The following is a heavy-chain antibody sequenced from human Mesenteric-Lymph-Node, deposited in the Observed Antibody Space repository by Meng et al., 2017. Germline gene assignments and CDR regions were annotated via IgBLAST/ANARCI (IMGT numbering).Heavy chain of an antibody. CDR2: ISWRSTYI. Sequence: EWLWVESGGGLVMPGGSLILSCVASGLTFATHCMSWVRQAPGKGLEWVSSISWRSTYIYYGDSVKGRFTISRDDAKNSLYLQLNNLRAEDTAVYYCATSLGIGRYSFDYWGQGTLVTVSS. J-gene: IGHJ4*02. D-gene: IGHD7-27*01. V-gene: IGHV3-21*06. CDR3: ATSLGIGRYSFDY. CDR1: GLTFATHC.